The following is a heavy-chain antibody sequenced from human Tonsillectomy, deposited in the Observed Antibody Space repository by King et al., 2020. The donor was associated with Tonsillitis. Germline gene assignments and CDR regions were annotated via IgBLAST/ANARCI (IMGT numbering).Heavy chain of an antibody. D-gene: IGHD1-26*01. V-gene: IGHV1-2*02. CDR2: INPNSGAT. CDR3: ATSPRNSGNFNY. Sequence: QLVQSGAEVKKPGASVKVSCKASGYTFTGYFIHWVRQAPGQRLEWMGWINPNSGATKYAQKFQGRVIMTRDTSISRASMELSRLSSDDMAVYYCATSPRNSGNFNYWGQGTLVTVSS. J-gene: IGHJ4*02. CDR1: GYTFTGYF.